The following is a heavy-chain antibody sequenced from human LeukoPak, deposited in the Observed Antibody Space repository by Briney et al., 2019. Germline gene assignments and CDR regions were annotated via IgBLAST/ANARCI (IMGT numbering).Heavy chain of an antibody. CDR1: GYTFTTYA. Sequence: GASVKVSCKASGYTFTTYAMHWVRQAPGQGLEWMGWINGGNGNTKYSQKFQGRVTITRDTSASTAYMELSSLRSEDTALYYCARTAARRFDYWGQGTLVTVSS. CDR2: INGGNGNT. CDR3: ARTAARRFDY. J-gene: IGHJ4*02. V-gene: IGHV1-3*01. D-gene: IGHD6-6*01.